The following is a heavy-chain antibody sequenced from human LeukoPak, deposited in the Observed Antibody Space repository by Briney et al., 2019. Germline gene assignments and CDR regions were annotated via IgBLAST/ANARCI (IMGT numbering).Heavy chain of an antibody. CDR2: ISSSSSYI. J-gene: IGHJ4*02. D-gene: IGHD3-16*02. V-gene: IGHV3-21*01. Sequence: PGGSLRLSCAASGFTFSSYSMNWARQAPGKGLEWVSSISSSSSYIYYADSVKGRFTISRDNAKNSLYLQMNSLMAEDTAVYYCASESAFGGVIVKVYWGQGTLVTVSS. CDR3: ASESAFGGVIVKVY. CDR1: GFTFSSYS.